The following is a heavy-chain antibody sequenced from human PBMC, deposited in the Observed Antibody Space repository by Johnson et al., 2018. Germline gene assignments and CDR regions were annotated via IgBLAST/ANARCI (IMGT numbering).Heavy chain of an antibody. CDR1: GFTFSNDA. CDR2: ISGSGGST. J-gene: IGHJ1*01. D-gene: IGHD1-14*01. Sequence: VQLVQSGEALVQPGGSLRLSCAASGFTFSNDAMSWVRQAPGKGLEWVSAISGSGGSTYYADSVKGRVTISRDNSKNTLYLQMNSLRADDTAVYYCAKDFMTTAAEYFQHWGQGTLVTVSS. CDR3: AKDFMTTAAEYFQH. V-gene: IGHV3-23*04.